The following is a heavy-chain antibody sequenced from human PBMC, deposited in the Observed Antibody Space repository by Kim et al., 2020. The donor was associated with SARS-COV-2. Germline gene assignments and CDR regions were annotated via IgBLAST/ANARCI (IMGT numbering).Heavy chain of an antibody. CDR1: GGSISSYY. CDR3: ARDESDYNYYYGMDV. Sequence: SETLSLTCTVSGGSISSYYWSWIRQPPGKGLEWIGYIYYSGSTNYNPALKSRVTISVDTSKNQFSLKLSSVTAADTAVYYCARDESDYNYYYGMDVWGQGTKVTVAS. J-gene: IGHJ6*02. V-gene: IGHV4-59*01. CDR2: IYYSGST. D-gene: IGHD2-21*02.